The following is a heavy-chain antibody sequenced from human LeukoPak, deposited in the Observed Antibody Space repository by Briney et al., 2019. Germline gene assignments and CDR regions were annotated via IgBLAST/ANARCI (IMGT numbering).Heavy chain of an antibody. Sequence: ASVKVSCKASGYTFTGYYMHWVRQAPGQGLEWMGWINPNSGGTNYAQKFQGRVTMTRDTSISTAYMELSRLRSDDTAVYYCAREKNYDILTGYGSLMSWFDPWGHGTLVTVSS. CDR1: GYTFTGYY. J-gene: IGHJ5*02. CDR2: INPNSGGT. CDR3: AREKNYDILTGYGSLMSWFDP. V-gene: IGHV1-2*02. D-gene: IGHD3-9*01.